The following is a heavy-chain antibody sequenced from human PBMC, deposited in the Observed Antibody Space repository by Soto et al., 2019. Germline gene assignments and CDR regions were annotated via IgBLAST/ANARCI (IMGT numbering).Heavy chain of an antibody. J-gene: IGHJ1*01. D-gene: IGHD2-2*01. CDR3: ARDRYCSSTSCYDGSSLSYFQH. V-gene: IGHV1-18*01. CDR1: GYTFTSYG. Sequence: QVQLVQSGAEVKKPGASVKVSFKASGYTFTSYGISWVRQAPGQGLEWMGWISAYNGNTNYAQKLQGRVTMTTDTSTSTAYMELRSLRSDDTAVYYCARDRYCSSTSCYDGSSLSYFQHWGQGTLVTVSS. CDR2: ISAYNGNT.